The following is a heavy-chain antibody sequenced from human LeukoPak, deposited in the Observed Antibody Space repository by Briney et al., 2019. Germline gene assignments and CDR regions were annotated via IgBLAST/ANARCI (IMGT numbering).Heavy chain of an antibody. CDR1: GFTFSSYA. CDR3: AKVGSRLGTGTATGAFDI. Sequence: GGSLRLSCAASGFTFSSYAMSWVRQAPGKGLEWVSAISGSGGSTYYADSVKGRFTISRDNSKNTLYLQMNSLRAEDTAVYYCAKVGSRLGTGTATGAFDIWAKGQWSPSLQ. V-gene: IGHV3-23*01. J-gene: IGHJ3*02. D-gene: IGHD1-7*01. CDR2: ISGSGGST.